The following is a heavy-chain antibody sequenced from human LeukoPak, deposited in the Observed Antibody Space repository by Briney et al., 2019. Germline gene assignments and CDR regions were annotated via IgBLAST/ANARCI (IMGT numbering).Heavy chain of an antibody. J-gene: IGHJ4*02. CDR1: GNYC. Sequence: GGSLRLSCAASGNYCMHWVRQAPGKGLVWVSHINSDGSWTSYADSVKGRFTISKDNAKNTVYLQMNSLRAEDTAVYYCVSFYETYWGRGTLVTVSS. V-gene: IGHV3-74*01. CDR3: VSFYETY. CDR2: INSDGSWT. D-gene: IGHD2/OR15-2a*01.